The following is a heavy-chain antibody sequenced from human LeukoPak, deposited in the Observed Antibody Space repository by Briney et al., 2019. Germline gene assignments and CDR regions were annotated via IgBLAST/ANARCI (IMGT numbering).Heavy chain of an antibody. Sequence: ASVKVSCKASGYTFTGYYMHWVRQAPGQGLERMGWINPNSGGTNYAQKFQGRVTMTRDTSISTAYMELSRLRSDDTAVYYCAREAAAPNWFDPWGQGTLVTVSS. CDR1: GYTFTGYY. V-gene: IGHV1-2*02. J-gene: IGHJ5*02. CDR2: INPNSGGT. D-gene: IGHD6-13*01. CDR3: AREAAAPNWFDP.